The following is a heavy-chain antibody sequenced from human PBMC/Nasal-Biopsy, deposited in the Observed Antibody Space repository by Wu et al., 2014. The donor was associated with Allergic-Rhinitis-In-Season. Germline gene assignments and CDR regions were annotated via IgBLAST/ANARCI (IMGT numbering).Heavy chain of an antibody. D-gene: IGHD3-10*01. J-gene: IGHJ5*02. CDR3: ARSQITMVRGWFDP. CDR2: IYWDDDK. V-gene: IGHV2-5*02. Sequence: LVKPTQTLTLTCTFSGFSLSTSGVGVGWIRQPPGKALEWLALIYWDDDKRYSTSLKTRLTISKDTSKNQVVLTMTNMDPVDTATYYCARSQITMVRGWFDPWGQGTLVTVSS. CDR1: GFSLSTSGVG.